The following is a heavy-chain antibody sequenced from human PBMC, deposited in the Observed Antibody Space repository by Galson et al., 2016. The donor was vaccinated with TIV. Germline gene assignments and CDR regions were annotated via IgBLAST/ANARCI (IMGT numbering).Heavy chain of an antibody. J-gene: IGHJ3*02. CDR2: INSDGSTI. D-gene: IGHD5-12*01. Sequence: SLRLSCAASGFTFNTYWMHWVRQAPGKGLVWVSSINSDGSTISYVDSVKGRLTISRDNAKNTLYLQMNSLRAEDTALYYCARTHDIALSPFDIWGQGTMVAVSS. V-gene: IGHV3-74*01. CDR1: GFTFNTYW. CDR3: ARTHDIALSPFDI.